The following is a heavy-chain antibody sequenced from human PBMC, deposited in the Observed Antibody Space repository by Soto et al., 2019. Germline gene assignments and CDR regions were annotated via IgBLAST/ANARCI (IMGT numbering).Heavy chain of an antibody. CDR2: IYHSGST. CDR1: SGSLSSLNW. V-gene: IGHV4-4*02. D-gene: IGHD3-10*01. J-gene: IGHJ4*02. CDR3: ARYASGSSYFDY. Sequence: QVQLQESGPGLVKPSGTLSLTCAVSSGSLSSLNWWNWVRQPPGKGLEWIGEIYHSGSTNYNPSLKSRVTMSVDKSKNQFSLTLNSVTAADTAVYFCARYASGSSYFDYWGQGTLVTVSS.